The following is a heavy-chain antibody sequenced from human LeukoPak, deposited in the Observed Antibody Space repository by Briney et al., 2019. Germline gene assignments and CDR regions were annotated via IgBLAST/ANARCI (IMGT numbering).Heavy chain of an antibody. V-gene: IGHV3-30*18. CDR2: ISYDGSYK. CDR3: AKSVDLLDYYYYGMDV. D-gene: IGHD3-10*01. CDR1: GFTFSTYG. J-gene: IGHJ6*02. Sequence: PGGSLRLSCAASGFTFSTYGMHWIRQAPGKGLEWVALISYDGSYKSYADSVKGRFTISRDNSKNTLYLQMNSLRAEDTAVYYCAKSVDLLDYYYYGMDVWGQGTTVTVSS.